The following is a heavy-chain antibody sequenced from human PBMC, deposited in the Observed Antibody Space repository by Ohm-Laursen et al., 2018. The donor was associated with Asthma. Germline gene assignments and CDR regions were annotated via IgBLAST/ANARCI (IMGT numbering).Heavy chain of an antibody. CDR2: IQSGGGA. CDR1: GGSVSGYD. Sequence: GTLSLTCAVSGGSVSGYDWSWVRQAPGRELEWIAYIQSGGGANYNPPLQSRVTLSLDTSKNQVSLRLSSVTAADTALYFCARLDWVRSMFDSWGPGIQVLVSS. CDR3: ARLDWVRSMFDS. J-gene: IGHJ4*02. V-gene: IGHV4-59*02. D-gene: IGHD3-9*01.